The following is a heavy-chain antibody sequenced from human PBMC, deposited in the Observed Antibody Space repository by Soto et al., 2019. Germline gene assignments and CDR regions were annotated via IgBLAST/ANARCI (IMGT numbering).Heavy chain of an antibody. D-gene: IGHD5-18*01. CDR1: GGSVRGYY. J-gene: IGHJ4*02. CDR2: IYYTGRT. CDR3: AREVPSYGSRYFDS. Sequence: QVQLQESGPGLVKPSETLSLTCTVSGGSVRGYYWTWIRQPPGKGLEWIGYIYYTGRTKYNPSLKSRVAISVDTSENQFSLKLSSVTAADTAVYYCAREVPSYGSRYFDSWGQGTLVTVSS. V-gene: IGHV4-59*02.